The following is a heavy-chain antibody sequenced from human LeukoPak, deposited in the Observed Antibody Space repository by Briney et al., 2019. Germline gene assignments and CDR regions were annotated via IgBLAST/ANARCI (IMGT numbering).Heavy chain of an antibody. CDR1: GFTFDDYA. V-gene: IGHV3-9*01. J-gene: IGHJ6*02. Sequence: SLKISCAASGFTFDDYAMHWVRQAPGKGLEWVSGISWNSGSIGYADSVKGRFTISRDNAKNSLYLQMNSLRAEDTALYYCAKDQDYYYYYGMDVWGQGTTVTVSS. CDR2: ISWNSGSI. CDR3: AKDQDYYYYYGMDV.